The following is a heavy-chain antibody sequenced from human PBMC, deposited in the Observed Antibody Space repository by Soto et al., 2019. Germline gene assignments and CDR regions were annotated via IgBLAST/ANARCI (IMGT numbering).Heavy chain of an antibody. Sequence: EEKLVESGGAFVQPGRSLRLSCVASGFTFDDHAMHWVRQVPGRGLEWVSFITWNGGSLAYADSVRGRFTISRDNAKNSLYLQMNSLRAEDTAFYYCTRGYCTVGSCAFDIWGQGTVVTVSS. J-gene: IGHJ3*02. CDR1: GFTFDDHA. V-gene: IGHV3-9*01. CDR2: ITWNGGSL. D-gene: IGHD2-15*01. CDR3: TRGYCTVGSCAFDI.